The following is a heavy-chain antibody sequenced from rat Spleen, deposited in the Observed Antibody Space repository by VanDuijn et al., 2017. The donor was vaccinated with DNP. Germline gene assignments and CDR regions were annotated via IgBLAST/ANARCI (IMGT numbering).Heavy chain of an antibody. CDR1: GFTFSDYA. Sequence: EVQLVESGGGLVQPGRSLRLSCAASGFTFSDYAMAWVRQSPKKGLEWVATISPSGDNAYYRDSVKGRFTISRDNAKSTLYLQMNSLRSEDTATYYCTTLNYYASLSEYFNYWGQGVMVTVSS. CDR2: ISPSGDNA. D-gene: IGHD1-12*01. CDR3: TTLNYYASLSEYFNY. J-gene: IGHJ2*01. V-gene: IGHV5-25*01.